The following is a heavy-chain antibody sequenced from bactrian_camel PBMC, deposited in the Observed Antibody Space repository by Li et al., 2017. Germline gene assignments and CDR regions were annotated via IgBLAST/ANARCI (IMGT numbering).Heavy chain of an antibody. J-gene: IGHJ4*01. D-gene: IGHD4*01. CDR3: AVQRLHPGVRWKVIGDYPH. Sequence: VQLVESGGGSVQPGGSLTLSCKISGSTIMPACMAWLRQAPGKEREGVAAIHVGNPRTYYTDIAKGRFTIVLGSGRNTMDLQMNDLKPEDTAMYYCAVQRLHPGVRWKVIGDYPHWGQGTQVTVS. CDR1: GSTIMPAC. V-gene: IGHV3S1*01. CDR2: IHVGNPRT.